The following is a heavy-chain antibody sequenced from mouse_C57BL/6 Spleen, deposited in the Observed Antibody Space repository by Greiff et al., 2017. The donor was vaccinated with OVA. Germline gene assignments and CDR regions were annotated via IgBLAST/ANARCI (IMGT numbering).Heavy chain of an antibody. D-gene: IGHD2-5*01. CDR1: GYTFTSYW. Sequence: VQLQQPGAELVKPGASVKLSCKASGYTFTSYWMHWVKQRPGQGLEWIGMIPPNSGSTNYNEKFKSKATLTVDKSSSTAYMQLSSLTSEDSAVDYCARDYSNYEGFAYWGQGTLVTVSA. V-gene: IGHV1-64*01. CDR3: ARDYSNYEGFAY. J-gene: IGHJ3*01. CDR2: IPPNSGST.